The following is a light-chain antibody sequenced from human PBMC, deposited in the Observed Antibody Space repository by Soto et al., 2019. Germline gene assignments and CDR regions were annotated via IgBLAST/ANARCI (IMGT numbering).Light chain of an antibody. Sequence: QSVLTQPPSVSGAPGQRVTISCTGSNSNIGASIDVHWYQQLPGTAPKLLMYDNSNRPSGVPGRFSGSKSGTSASLVITGLQAEDEADYYCQSYDTRLSGYVFGTGTQLTVL. CDR1: NSNIGASID. CDR3: QSYDTRLSGYV. V-gene: IGLV1-40*01. J-gene: IGLJ1*01. CDR2: DNS.